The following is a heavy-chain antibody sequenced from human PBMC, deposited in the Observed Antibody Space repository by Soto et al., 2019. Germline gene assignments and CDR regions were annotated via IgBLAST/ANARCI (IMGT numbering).Heavy chain of an antibody. CDR3: AGDYYDSSGYYSPRFDY. D-gene: IGHD3-22*01. J-gene: IGHJ4*02. CDR1: GYTFSSIG. CDR2: ISPYKGNT. V-gene: IGHV1-18*01. Sequence: QIQLVQSGAEVKKPGASVKVSCKASGYTFSSIGIIWVRQAPGQGLEWMGWISPYKGNTHYAQGLQGRVTMTTDTSTSTAYMELSSLRSEDTAVYYCAGDYYDSSGYYSPRFDYWGQGTLVTVSS.